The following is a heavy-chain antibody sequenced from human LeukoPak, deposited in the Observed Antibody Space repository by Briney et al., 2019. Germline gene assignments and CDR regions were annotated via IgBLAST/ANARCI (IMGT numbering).Heavy chain of an antibody. CDR3: AREQWLVKGNDY. V-gene: IGHV3-21*01. Sequence: PGGSLRLSCAASGFTFSSYNMNWVRQAPGKGLEWVSSISSSSSYIYYADSVKGRFTISRDNAKNSLYLQMNSLRAEDTAVYYCAREQWLVKGNDYWGQGTLVTVSS. CDR2: ISSSSSYI. D-gene: IGHD6-19*01. J-gene: IGHJ4*02. CDR1: GFTFSSYN.